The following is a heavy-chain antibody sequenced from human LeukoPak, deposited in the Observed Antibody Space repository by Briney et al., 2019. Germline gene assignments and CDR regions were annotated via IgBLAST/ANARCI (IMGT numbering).Heavy chain of an antibody. CDR3: AAKVELRSNGPYFNS. CDR1: GFTVSSNY. D-gene: IGHD1-7*01. CDR2: IYSGGDT. Sequence: PGGSLRLSCAPSGFTVSSNYMSWVRQAPGKGLKWVSVIYSGGDTFYADSVKGRFTISRDNSKNTPYLQMNSLRAEDTAVYYCAAKVELRSNGPYFNSWGQGTLVTVSS. V-gene: IGHV3-53*01. J-gene: IGHJ4*02.